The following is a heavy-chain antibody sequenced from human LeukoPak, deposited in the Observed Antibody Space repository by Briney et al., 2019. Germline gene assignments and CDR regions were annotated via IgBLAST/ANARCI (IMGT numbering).Heavy chain of an antibody. CDR1: GFTFSSHR. J-gene: IGHJ5*02. Sequence: GGSLRLSCAASGFTFSSHRMSWVRQAPGKGLEWVANIKKDGSEKYYVDSVKGRFTISRDNAKTSLYLQMNSLRAEDTAVYYCARDRRETMITFGGVMTAGWFDPWGQGTLVTVSS. V-gene: IGHV3-7*03. CDR3: ARDRRETMITFGGVMTAGWFDP. D-gene: IGHD3-16*01. CDR2: IKKDGSEK.